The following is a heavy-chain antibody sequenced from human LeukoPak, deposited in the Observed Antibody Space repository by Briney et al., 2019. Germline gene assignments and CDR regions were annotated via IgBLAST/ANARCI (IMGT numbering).Heavy chain of an antibody. CDR2: IYYSGST. D-gene: IGHD6-19*01. J-gene: IGHJ6*02. CDR3: ASSGYSSGWSKSYYYGMDV. V-gene: IGHV4-39*01. CDR1: GGSISSGGYC. Sequence: SETLSLTCTVSGGSISSGGYCWGWIRQPPGKGLEWIGSIYYSGSTYYSPSLKSRVTISVDTSKNQFSLKLSSVTAADTAVYYCASSGYSSGWSKSYYYGMDVWGQGTTVTVSS.